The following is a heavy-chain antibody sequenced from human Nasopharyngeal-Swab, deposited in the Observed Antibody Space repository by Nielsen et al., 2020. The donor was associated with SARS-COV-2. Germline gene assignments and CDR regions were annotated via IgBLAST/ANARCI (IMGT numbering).Heavy chain of an antibody. D-gene: IGHD1-14*01. CDR1: GFTFSDYY. CDR2: ISSSSSYT. V-gene: IGHV3-11*06. J-gene: IGHJ4*02. Sequence: GGSLRLSCAAPGFTFSDYYMSWIRQAPGKGLEWVSYISSSSSYTNYADSVKGRFTISRDNAKNSLYLQMNSLRAEDTAVYYCARVARYEEDYWGQGTLVTVSS. CDR3: ARVARYEEDY.